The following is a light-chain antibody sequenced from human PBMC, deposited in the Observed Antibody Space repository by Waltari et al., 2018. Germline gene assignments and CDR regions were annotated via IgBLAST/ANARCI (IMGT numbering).Light chain of an antibody. CDR2: EVS. CDR3: SSQISSGASV. CDR1: SRDVGAYNH. Sequence: QSALTQPASVSGSPGQSITISCTATSRDVGAYNHVCWYQQYPGKVPKLVIYEVSERPSGVSNLFSGSKSGNTASRTISGLQAEDEAEYYGSSQISSGASVFGGGTKLTVL. J-gene: IGLJ3*02. V-gene: IGLV2-14*01.